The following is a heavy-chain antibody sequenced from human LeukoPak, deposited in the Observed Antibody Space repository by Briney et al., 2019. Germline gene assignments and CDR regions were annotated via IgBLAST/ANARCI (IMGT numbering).Heavy chain of an antibody. CDR2: MHYSGNT. Sequence: SETLSLTCTVSGGAISSGDYYWTWIRQPPEKGLEWIGYMHYSGNTYYNPSLKSRLTISVDTSKNQFSLKMSSVTAADTAVYYCARHLSGSSWFDPWGQGTLVNVSS. CDR1: GGAISSGDYY. D-gene: IGHD1-26*01. CDR3: ARHLSGSSWFDP. J-gene: IGHJ5*02. V-gene: IGHV4-30-4*08.